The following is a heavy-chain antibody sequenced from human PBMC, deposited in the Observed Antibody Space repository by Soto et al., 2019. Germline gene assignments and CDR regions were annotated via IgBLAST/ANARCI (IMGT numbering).Heavy chain of an antibody. J-gene: IGHJ6*02. D-gene: IGHD1-26*01. CDR1: GLTFRDSG. CDR2: ISFDGSER. CDR3: AHGKDGVRYYYRMDV. V-gene: IGHV3-30*03. Sequence: QVQLVESGGGVVQPGTSLRLSCVVSGLTFRDSGMHWVRQAPGKGLEWVAVISFDGSERHYRDSVKGRFSISRDNSRNTLYLQMNSLRGNDSAVYYCAHGKDGVRYYYRMDVWGQGFTVTVSS.